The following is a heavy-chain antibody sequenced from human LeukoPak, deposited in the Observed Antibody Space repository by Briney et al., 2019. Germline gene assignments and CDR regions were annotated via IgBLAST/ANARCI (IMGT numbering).Heavy chain of an antibody. CDR1: GGTFSSYA. J-gene: IGHJ4*02. D-gene: IGHD3-9*01. V-gene: IGHV1-69*04. Sequence: SVKVSCKASGGTFSSYAISWVRQAPGQGLEWMGRIIPILGIANYAQKLQGRVTITADKSTSTAYMELSSLRSEDTAVYYCASGQYDILTGYQESHFDYWGQGTLVTVSS. CDR3: ASGQYDILTGYQESHFDY. CDR2: IIPILGIA.